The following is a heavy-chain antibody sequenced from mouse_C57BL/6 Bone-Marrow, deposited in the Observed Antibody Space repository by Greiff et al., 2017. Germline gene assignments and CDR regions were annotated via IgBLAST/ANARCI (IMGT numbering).Heavy chain of an antibody. D-gene: IGHD1-1*01. V-gene: IGHV1-9*01. CDR3: AREGYYGSSYGDYFDY. CDR1: GYTFTGYW. J-gene: IGHJ2*01. Sequence: VQLQQSGAELMKPGASVKLSCKATGYTFTGYWIEWVKQRPGHGLEWIGEILPGSGSTNYNEKFKGKATFTADTSSNTAYMQLSSLTTDDSAIYYCAREGYYGSSYGDYFDYWGQGTTLTVSS. CDR2: ILPGSGST.